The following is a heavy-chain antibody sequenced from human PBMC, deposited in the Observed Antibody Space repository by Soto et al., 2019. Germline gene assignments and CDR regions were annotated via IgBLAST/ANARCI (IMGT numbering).Heavy chain of an antibody. V-gene: IGHV3-30-3*01. D-gene: IGHD3-3*01. Sequence: PGGSLRPSCAASGFTFSSYAMHWVRQAPGKGLEWVAVISYDGSNKYYADSVKGRFTISRDNSKNTLYLQMNSLRAEDTAVYYCAREGDFWSGYEVPYYYYGMDVWGQGTTVTVSS. CDR1: GFTFSSYA. CDR2: ISYDGSNK. CDR3: AREGDFWSGYEVPYYYYGMDV. J-gene: IGHJ6*02.